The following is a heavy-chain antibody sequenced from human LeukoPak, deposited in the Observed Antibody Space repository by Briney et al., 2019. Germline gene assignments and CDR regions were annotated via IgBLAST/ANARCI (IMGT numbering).Heavy chain of an antibody. J-gene: IGHJ4*02. CDR1: GGSFSGYY. V-gene: IGHV4-34*01. Sequence: KPSETLSLTCAVYGGSFSGYYWSWIRQPPGKGLEWIGEINHTGTTNYNPSLKSRVTISVDTSKNHFSLKLSSVTAADTAVYYCARSSAADDFFDYWGQGTLVTVSS. CDR3: ARSSAADDFFDY. D-gene: IGHD6-6*01. CDR2: INHTGTT.